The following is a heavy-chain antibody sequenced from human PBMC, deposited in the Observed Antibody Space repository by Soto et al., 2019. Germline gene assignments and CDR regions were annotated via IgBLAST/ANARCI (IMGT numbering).Heavy chain of an antibody. CDR3: ARARYYDFWSGFGSYYYYGMDV. Sequence: SETLSLTCTVSGGSISSYYWSWIRQPPGKGLEWIGYIYYSGSTNYNPSLKSRVTISVDTSKNQFSLKLSSVTAADTAVYYCARARYYDFWSGFGSYYYYGMDVWGQGTTVTVSS. CDR1: GGSISSYY. J-gene: IGHJ6*02. CDR2: IYYSGST. D-gene: IGHD3-3*01. V-gene: IGHV4-59*01.